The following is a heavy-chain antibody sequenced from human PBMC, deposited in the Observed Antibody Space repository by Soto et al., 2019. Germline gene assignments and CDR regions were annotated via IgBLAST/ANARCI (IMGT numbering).Heavy chain of an antibody. CDR3: AKDLVRGYKKFDY. J-gene: IGHJ4*02. D-gene: IGHD6-25*01. CDR2: ISYDGSNK. Sequence: GGSLRLSCAASGFTFSSYGMHWVRQAPGEGLEWVAVISYDGSNKYCADSVKGRFTISRDNSKNTLYLQMNSLRAEDTAVYYCAKDLVRGYKKFDYWGQGTLVTVSS. V-gene: IGHV3-30*18. CDR1: GFTFSSYG.